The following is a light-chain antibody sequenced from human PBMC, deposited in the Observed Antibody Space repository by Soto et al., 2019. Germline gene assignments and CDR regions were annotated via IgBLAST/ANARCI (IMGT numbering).Light chain of an antibody. CDR3: FLSYNSGRPVV. CDR2: DTS. V-gene: IGLV7-46*01. CDR1: TGPVTSGHW. J-gene: IGLJ2*01. Sequence: QAVVTQAPSLTVSPGGTVTLTCDSSTGPVTSGHWPYWFQQQPGQAPRTLIYDTSKKPSWTPARFSGSLLAGKAALTLSCAQPEDEADYYCFLSYNSGRPVVFGGGTKLTVL.